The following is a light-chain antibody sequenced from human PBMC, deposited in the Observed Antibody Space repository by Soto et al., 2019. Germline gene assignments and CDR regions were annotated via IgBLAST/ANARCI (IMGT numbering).Light chain of an antibody. J-gene: IGKJ1*01. CDR1: QSIISR. CDR3: QQYIYYPWT. CDR2: EAS. Sequence: EIVMTQSPATLSVSVGEIATISCGASQSIISRLAWHQQKPGIAPKLLIYEASTRASGIPSRFSGSGSGTEFTLTISGLQSEDFAAYYCQQYIYYPWTFGQGTKVDIK. V-gene: IGKV3-15*01.